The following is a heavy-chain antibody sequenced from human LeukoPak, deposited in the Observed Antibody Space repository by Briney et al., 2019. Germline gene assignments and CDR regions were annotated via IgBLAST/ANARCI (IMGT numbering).Heavy chain of an antibody. CDR3: AKSDWFDP. J-gene: IGHJ5*02. Sequence: PGRSLRLSCAASGFTFSSYGMHWVRQAPGKGLEWVAVISYDGSNKYYADSVKGRFTISRDNSKNTLYLQMNSLRAEGTAVYYCAKSDWFDPWGQGTLVTVSS. CDR1: GFTFSSYG. V-gene: IGHV3-30*18. CDR2: ISYDGSNK.